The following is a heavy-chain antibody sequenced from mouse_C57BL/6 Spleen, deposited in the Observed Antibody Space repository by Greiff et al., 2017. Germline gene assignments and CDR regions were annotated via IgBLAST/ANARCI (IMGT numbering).Heavy chain of an antibody. D-gene: IGHD1-1*01. Sequence: VQLQQPGAELVKPGASVKMSCKASGYTFTSYWITWVKQRPGQGLEWIGDIFPGSGSTNYNEKFKCKATLTVDTSSSTAYMQLSSLTSEDSAVYYCARGTTVVATDYWGQGTTLTSSS. CDR2: IFPGSGST. CDR1: GYTFTSYW. CDR3: ARGTTVVATDY. V-gene: IGHV1-55*01. J-gene: IGHJ2*01.